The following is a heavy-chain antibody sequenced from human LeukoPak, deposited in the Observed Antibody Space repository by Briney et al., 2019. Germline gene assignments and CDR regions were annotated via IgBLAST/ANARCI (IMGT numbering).Heavy chain of an antibody. CDR1: GGSISTSNYY. J-gene: IGHJ5*02. Sequence: SGTLSLTCTVSGGSISTSNYYWGWIRQPPGKGLEWIGNIFYSGSTYYSPSLRSRVTISLDTSKNQFSLKLSSVTAADTAVYYCARGVITMVRGVISDNCFDPWGQGTLVTVSS. CDR2: IFYSGST. CDR3: ARGVITMVRGVISDNCFDP. D-gene: IGHD3-10*01. V-gene: IGHV4-39*07.